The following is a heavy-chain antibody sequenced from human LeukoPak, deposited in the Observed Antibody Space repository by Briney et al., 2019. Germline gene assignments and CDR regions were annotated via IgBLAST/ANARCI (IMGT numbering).Heavy chain of an antibody. J-gene: IGHJ4*02. Sequence: GGSLRLSCAASGFTFSSYAMSWVRQAPGKGLEWVSGISGRDSTTYYADSVKGRFTISRENSKNTLYLQMNSLRAEDTAVYYCAKDDRWLQFCCWGQGTLVTVSA. CDR2: ISGRDSTT. CDR3: AKDDRWLQFCC. V-gene: IGHV3-23*01. D-gene: IGHD5-24*01. CDR1: GFTFSSYA.